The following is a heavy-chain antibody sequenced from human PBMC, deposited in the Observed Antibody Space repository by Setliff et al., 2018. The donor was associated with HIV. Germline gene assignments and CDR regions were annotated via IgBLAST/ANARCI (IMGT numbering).Heavy chain of an antibody. CDR3: ARRGHNWNYGFDY. V-gene: IGHV4-39*01. J-gene: IGHJ4*02. D-gene: IGHD1-7*01. CDR2: IYYSGST. CDR1: GGSISSSSYY. Sequence: PSETLSLTCTVSGGSISSSSYYWGWIRQPPGKGLEWIGSIYYSGSTYYNPSLKSRVTISVDTSKNQFSLKLSSVTAADTAVYYCARRGHNWNYGFDYWGQGILVTVSS.